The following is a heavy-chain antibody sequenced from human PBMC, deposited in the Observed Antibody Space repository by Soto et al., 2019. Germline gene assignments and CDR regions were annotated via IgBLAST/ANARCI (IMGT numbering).Heavy chain of an antibody. Sequence: SVKVSCKASGGTFSSYAISWVRQAPGQGLEWMGGIIPIFGTANYAQKFQGRVTIAADESTSTAYMELSSLRYEDTAVYYCAGEQMACYLKEHYLEAEDAWGQGITFTV. CDR1: GGTFSSYA. CDR2: IIPIFGTA. CDR3: AGEQMACYLKEHYLEAEDA. J-gene: IGHJ6*02. V-gene: IGHV1-69*13. D-gene: IGHD3-16*02.